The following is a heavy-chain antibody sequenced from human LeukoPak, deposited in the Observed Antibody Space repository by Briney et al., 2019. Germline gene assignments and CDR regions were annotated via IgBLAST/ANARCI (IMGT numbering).Heavy chain of an antibody. CDR1: GGSISSSSYY. D-gene: IGHD5-12*01. CDR2: IYYSGST. V-gene: IGHV4-39*01. Sequence: SETLSLTCTVSGGSISSSSYYWGWIRQPPGKGLEWIGSIYYSGSTYYNPSLKSRVTISVDTSKNQFSLKLSSVTAADTAVYYCARRPQGGSLLGDAFDIWGQGTMVTVSS. CDR3: ARRPQGGSLLGDAFDI. J-gene: IGHJ3*02.